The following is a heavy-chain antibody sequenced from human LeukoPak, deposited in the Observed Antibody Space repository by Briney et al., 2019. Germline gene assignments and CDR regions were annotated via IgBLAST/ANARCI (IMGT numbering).Heavy chain of an antibody. CDR3: ARQLVAAYFDY. Sequence: PSETLSLTCTVSGGSISSYYWSWIRQPPGKGLEWIGYIYYSGSTNYNPSLKSRVTISVDTSKNQFSLKLSSVTAADTAVYYCARQLVAAYFDYWGQGTLVTVSS. J-gene: IGHJ4*02. D-gene: IGHD5-12*01. CDR1: GGSISSYY. CDR2: IYYSGST. V-gene: IGHV4-59*08.